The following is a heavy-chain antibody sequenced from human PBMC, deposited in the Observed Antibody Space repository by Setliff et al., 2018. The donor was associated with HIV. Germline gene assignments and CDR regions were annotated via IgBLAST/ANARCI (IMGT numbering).Heavy chain of an antibody. D-gene: IGHD2-21*01. V-gene: IGHV5-51*01. Sequence: GESLKISCKGSGYRFNDFWIGWVRQMPGKGLEWMGLIYPGDSDTRYSPSFQGQVTISADKSISTAYLHWGSLKASDSAMYYCARLSHRVYYYGMDVWGQGTTVTVSS. CDR3: ARLSHRVYYYGMDV. CDR1: GYRFNDFW. CDR2: IYPGDSDT. J-gene: IGHJ6*02.